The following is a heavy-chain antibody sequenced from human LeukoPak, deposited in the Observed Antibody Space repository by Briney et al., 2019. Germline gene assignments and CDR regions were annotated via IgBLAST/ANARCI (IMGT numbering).Heavy chain of an antibody. V-gene: IGHV3-21*01. CDR1: GFTFSSYS. CDR3: ARAKGRFLEWLLGGFFDY. Sequence: GGSLRLSCAASGFTFSSYSMNWVRQAPGKGLEWVSSISSSSSYIYYADSVKGRFTISRDNAKNSLYLQMNSLRAEDTAVYYCARAKGRFLEWLLGGFFDYWGQGTLVTVSS. J-gene: IGHJ4*02. D-gene: IGHD3-3*01. CDR2: ISSSSSYI.